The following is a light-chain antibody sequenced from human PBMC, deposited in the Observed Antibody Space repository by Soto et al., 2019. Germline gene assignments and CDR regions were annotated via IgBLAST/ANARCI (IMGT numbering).Light chain of an antibody. CDR1: QRISSY. J-gene: IGKJ4*01. CDR3: QQSYSTPLT. CDR2: AAS. Sequence: DIQMTQSPSSLSASVGDRVTITCRASQRISSYVNWYQQKLGKAPKLLIYAASSLQRGVPSRFSGSGSGTDFTLAISSLQPEDFATYYCQQSYSTPLTFGGGTKVEIK. V-gene: IGKV1-39*01.